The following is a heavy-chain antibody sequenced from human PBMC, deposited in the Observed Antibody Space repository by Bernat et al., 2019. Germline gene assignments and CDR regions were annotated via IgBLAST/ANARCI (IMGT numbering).Heavy chain of an antibody. D-gene: IGHD4-17*01. V-gene: IGHV3-30-3*01. CDR2: ISYDGSNK. CDR3: ASPVTTPLFDY. CDR1: GFTFSSYA. Sequence: QVQLVESGGGVVQPGRSLRLSCAASGFTFSSYAMHWVRQAPGKGLEWVAVISYDGSNKYYADSVKGRFTISRDNSKNTLYLQMNSLRAEDTAVYYCASPVTTPLFDYWGQGTLVTVSS. J-gene: IGHJ4*02.